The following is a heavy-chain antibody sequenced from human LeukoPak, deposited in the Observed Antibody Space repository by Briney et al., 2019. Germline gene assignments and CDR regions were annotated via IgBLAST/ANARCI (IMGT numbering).Heavy chain of an antibody. CDR2: ISYDGSNK. CDR1: GFTFSSYA. CDR3: AKPTDSSGYPLDFDY. D-gene: IGHD6-19*01. J-gene: IGHJ4*02. V-gene: IGHV3-30-3*02. Sequence: GGSLRLSCAASGFTFSSYAMHWVRQAPGKGLEWVPVISYDGSNKYYADSVKGRFTISRDNSKNTLYLQMNSLRAEDTAVYYCAKPTDSSGYPLDFDYWGQGTLVTVSS.